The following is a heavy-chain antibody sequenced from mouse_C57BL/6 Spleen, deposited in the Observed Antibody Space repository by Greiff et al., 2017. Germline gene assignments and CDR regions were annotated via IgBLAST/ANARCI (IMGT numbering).Heavy chain of an antibody. J-gene: IGHJ2*01. Sequence: EVQLVESEGGLVQPGSSMKLSCTASGFTFSDYYMAWVRQVPEKGLEWVANINDDGSSTYYLDSLKSRFIISRDNAKNILYLKMSSLKSEATATYYCERDRFFDYWGQGTTLTVSS. CDR2: INDDGSST. CDR1: GFTFSDYY. V-gene: IGHV5-16*01. CDR3: ERDRFFDY.